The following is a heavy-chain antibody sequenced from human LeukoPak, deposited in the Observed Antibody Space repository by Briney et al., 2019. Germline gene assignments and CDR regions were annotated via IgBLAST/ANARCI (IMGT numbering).Heavy chain of an antibody. CDR2: IYARGST. V-gene: IGHV4-4*07. CDR3: ARGRYCSADICSGGDALDI. Sequence: SETLSLTCTVSGGSIGSYYWSWIRQPAGKGLEWIGRIYARGSTNYNPSLKSRVTMSVDTSKNQFSLKLSSVTAADTAVYYCARGRYCSADICSGGDALDIWGQGTMVSVSS. J-gene: IGHJ3*02. CDR1: GGSIGSYY. D-gene: IGHD2-15*01.